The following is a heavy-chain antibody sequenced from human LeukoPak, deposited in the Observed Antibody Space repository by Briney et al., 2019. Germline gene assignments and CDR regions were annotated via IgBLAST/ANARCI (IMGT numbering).Heavy chain of an antibody. CDR2: ISYDGSNK. D-gene: IGHD5-18*01. CDR1: GFTFSSYA. CDR3: AREADTAATPTEPIDY. V-gene: IGHV3-30-3*01. J-gene: IGHJ4*02. Sequence: AGRSLRLSCAASGFTFSSYAMHWVRQAPGKRLEWVAVISYDGSNKYYADSVKGRFTISRDNAKNSLYLQMNSLRAEDTAVYYCAREADTAATPTEPIDYWGQGTLVTVSS.